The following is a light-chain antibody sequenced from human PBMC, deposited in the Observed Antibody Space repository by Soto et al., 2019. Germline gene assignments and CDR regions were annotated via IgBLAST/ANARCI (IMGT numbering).Light chain of an antibody. CDR2: EVT. V-gene: IGLV2-8*01. Sequence: QSALTQPPSASGSPGQSVTIYCTGTSSDVGTYDYVSWYQQHPGKAPKLMIYEVTKRPSGVPDRFSGSKSGNTASLTVSGLQSEDAADYYCISYASNNIFLIFGGGTKLTVL. CDR1: SSDVGTYDY. CDR3: ISYASNNIFLI. J-gene: IGLJ2*01.